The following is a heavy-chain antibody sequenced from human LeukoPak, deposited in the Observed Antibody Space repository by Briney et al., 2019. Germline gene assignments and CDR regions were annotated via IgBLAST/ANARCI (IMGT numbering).Heavy chain of an antibody. V-gene: IGHV3-7*03. J-gene: IGHJ4*02. Sequence: GGSLRLSCAASGFTFTSYGLNWVRQAPGKGLEWVANIKQDGSEKYYVGSVKGRFTISRDNADNSPYLQMNSLRAEDTAVYYCARLRTFDYWGQGTLVTVSS. CDR2: IKQDGSEK. CDR1: GFTFTSYG. CDR3: ARLRTFDY. D-gene: IGHD1-14*01.